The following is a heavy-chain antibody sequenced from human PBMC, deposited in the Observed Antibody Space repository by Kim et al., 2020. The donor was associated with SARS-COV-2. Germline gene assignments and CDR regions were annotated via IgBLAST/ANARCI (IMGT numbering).Heavy chain of an antibody. CDR2: IYSGGSST. CDR3: AKVGYGDYYFDY. CDR1: GFTFSSYA. J-gene: IGHJ4*02. Sequence: GGSLRLSCAASGFTFSSYAMSWVRQAPGKGLEWVSVIYSGGSSTYYADSVKGRFTISRDNSKNTLYLQMNSLRAEDTAVYYCAKVGYGDYYFDYWGQGTLVTVSS. D-gene: IGHD4-17*01. V-gene: IGHV3-23*03.